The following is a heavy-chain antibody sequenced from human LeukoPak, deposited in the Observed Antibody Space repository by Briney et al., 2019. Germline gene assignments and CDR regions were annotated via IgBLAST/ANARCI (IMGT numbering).Heavy chain of an antibody. CDR1: GYSFTSYW. CDR2: IYPGDSDT. V-gene: IGHV5-51*01. CDR3: ARRNGGPDFDY. Sequence: GGSLKIYCKGSGYSFTSYWIGWVRQMPGKGLEGMGIIYPGDSDTRYSPSFQGQVTISAHKTISTAYLQWSSLKASDTAMYYCARRNGGPDFDYWGQGTLVTVSS. J-gene: IGHJ4*02. D-gene: IGHD4-23*01.